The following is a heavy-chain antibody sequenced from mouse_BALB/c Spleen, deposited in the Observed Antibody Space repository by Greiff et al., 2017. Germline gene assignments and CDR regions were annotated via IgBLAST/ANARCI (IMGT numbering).Heavy chain of an antibody. Sequence: EVQVVESGGGLVQPGGSRKLSCAASGFTFSSFGMHWVRQAPEKGLEWVAYISSGSSTIYYADTVKGRFTISRDNPKNTLFLQMTSLRSEDTAMYYCARGPELRNYWGQGTTLTVSS. CDR3: ARGPELRNY. D-gene: IGHD1-1*01. CDR2: ISSGSSTI. J-gene: IGHJ2*01. V-gene: IGHV5-17*02. CDR1: GFTFSSFG.